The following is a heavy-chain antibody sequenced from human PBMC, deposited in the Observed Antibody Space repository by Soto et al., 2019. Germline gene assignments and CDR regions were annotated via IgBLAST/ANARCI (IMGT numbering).Heavy chain of an antibody. Sequence: QVQLVESGGGVVQPGRSLRLSCAASGFTFSSYGMHWVRQAPGKGLEWVAVISYDGSNKYYADSVKGRFTISRDNSKNPLYLKMNSLGAEDRVVYYCAKEENSSGYYYWYFDLWGGGTLVTVSS. CDR3: AKEENSSGYYYWYFDL. CDR2: ISYDGSNK. D-gene: IGHD6-13*01. J-gene: IGHJ2*01. V-gene: IGHV3-30*18. CDR1: GFTFSSYG.